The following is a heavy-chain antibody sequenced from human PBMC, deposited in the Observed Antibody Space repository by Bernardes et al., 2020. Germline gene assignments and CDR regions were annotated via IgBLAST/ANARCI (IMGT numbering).Heavy chain of an antibody. D-gene: IGHD2-2*02. Sequence: GGSLRLSCAASGFTFSSYAMHWVRQAPGKGLEWVAVISYDGSNKYYADSVKGRFTISRDNSKNTLYLQMNSLRAEDTAVYYCARDWRRYCSSTSCYRGMDVWGQGTTVTVSS. CDR1: GFTFSSYA. V-gene: IGHV3-30-3*01. CDR2: ISYDGSNK. J-gene: IGHJ6*02. CDR3: ARDWRRYCSSTSCYRGMDV.